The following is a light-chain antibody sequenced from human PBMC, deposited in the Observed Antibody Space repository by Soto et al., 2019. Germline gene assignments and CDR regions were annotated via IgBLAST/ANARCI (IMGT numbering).Light chain of an antibody. CDR3: QHYNDWPPTWT. V-gene: IGKV3-15*01. Sequence: EIVMTQSPATLSVSPGERATLSCRASQSVSSKLAWYQQKPGQTPRVLIYGASTRATGIPARFGGSGSGTEFTLTISSLQSEDSAVYHCQHYNDWPPTWTFGQGTKVEIK. CDR1: QSVSSK. J-gene: IGKJ1*01. CDR2: GAS.